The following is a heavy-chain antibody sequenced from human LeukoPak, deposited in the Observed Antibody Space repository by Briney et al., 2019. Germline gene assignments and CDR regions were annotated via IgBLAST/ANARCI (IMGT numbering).Heavy chain of an antibody. CDR2: INHSGST. J-gene: IGHJ5*02. CDR3: ARAPGRNWFDP. Sequence: SETLFLTCAVYGGSFSGYYWSWIRQPPGKGLEWIGEINHSGSTNYNPSLKSRVTISVDKSKNQFSLKLSSVTATDTAVYYCARAPGRNWFDPWGQGTLVTVSS. CDR1: GGSFSGYY. V-gene: IGHV4-34*01.